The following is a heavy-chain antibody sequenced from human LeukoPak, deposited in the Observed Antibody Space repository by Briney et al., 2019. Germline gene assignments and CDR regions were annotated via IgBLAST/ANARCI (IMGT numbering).Heavy chain of an antibody. CDR3: AVGTMVRGVTYFDY. V-gene: IGHV4-59*12. J-gene: IGHJ4*02. CDR1: GGSFSGYY. CDR2: IYYSGST. Sequence: SETLSLTCAVYGGSFSGYYWSWIRQPPGKGLEWIGYIYYSGSTNYNPSLKSRVTISVDTSKNQFSLKLSSVTAADTAVYYCAVGTMVRGVTYFDYWGQGTLVTVSS. D-gene: IGHD3-10*01.